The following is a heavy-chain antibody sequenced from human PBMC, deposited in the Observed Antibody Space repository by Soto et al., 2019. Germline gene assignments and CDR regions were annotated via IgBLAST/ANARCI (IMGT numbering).Heavy chain of an antibody. V-gene: IGHV3-23*01. D-gene: IGHD7-27*01. CDR3: AKDQLRTFDY. Sequence: PGGSLRLSCAASGFIFNNYAINWVRQVPGKGLEWVSGISGRGGNTFYADSMKGRFTISRDNSKNTLYLQMNSLRAEDTAVYYCAKDQLRTFDYWGQGTLVTVSS. CDR2: ISGRGGNT. J-gene: IGHJ4*02. CDR1: GFIFNNYA.